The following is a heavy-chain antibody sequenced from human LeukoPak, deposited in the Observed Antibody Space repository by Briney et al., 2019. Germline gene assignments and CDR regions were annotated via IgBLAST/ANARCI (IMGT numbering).Heavy chain of an antibody. D-gene: IGHD5-12*01. CDR1: GFTFSSYA. CDR2: IYYSGST. Sequence: GSLRLSCAASGFTFSSYAMSWIRQPPGKGLEWIGYIYYSGSTNYNPSLKSRVTISVDTSKNQFSLKLSSVTAADTAVYYCARAGAIVATMNFDYWGQGTLVTVSS. V-gene: IGHV4-59*01. CDR3: ARAGAIVATMNFDY. J-gene: IGHJ4*02.